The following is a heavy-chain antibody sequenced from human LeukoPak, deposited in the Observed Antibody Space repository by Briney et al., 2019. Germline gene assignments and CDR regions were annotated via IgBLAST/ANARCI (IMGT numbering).Heavy chain of an antibody. D-gene: IGHD2-15*01. J-gene: IGHJ4*02. Sequence: GGSLRLSCAASGFTFRRYAMHWVRQAPGKGLEWVAALSFDETYKFYADSVKGRFIISRDNSNNTLSLEMNSLRTEDTAVYFCARGKGGPFKYWGQGTLVTVSS. CDR2: LSFDETYK. V-gene: IGHV3-30*01. CDR3: ARGKGGPFKY. CDR1: GFTFRRYA.